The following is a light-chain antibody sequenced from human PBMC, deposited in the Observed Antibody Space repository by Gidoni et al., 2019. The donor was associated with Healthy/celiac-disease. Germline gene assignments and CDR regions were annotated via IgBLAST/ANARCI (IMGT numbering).Light chain of an antibody. CDR2: DDS. J-gene: IGLJ2*01. V-gene: IGLV3-21*02. Sequence: SYVLTQPPEVAVAPGQTARITGGGDNSGSKSVHWYQQQPGQAPVLVVYDDSDRPSGIPERFSGSNSGNTATLTISRVEAGDEADYYCQVWDSSSDPVVFGGGTKPTVL. CDR3: QVWDSSSDPVV. CDR1: NSGSKS.